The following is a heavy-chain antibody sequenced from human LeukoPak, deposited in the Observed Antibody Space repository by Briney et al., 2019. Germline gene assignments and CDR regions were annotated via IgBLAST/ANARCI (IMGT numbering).Heavy chain of an antibody. CDR2: ISYDGSNK. D-gene: IGHD1-26*01. J-gene: IGHJ4*02. CDR3: AKAESLGA. Sequence: GGSLRLSCAASGFTFSSYGMHWVRQAPGKGLEWVAVISYDGSNKYYADSVKGRFTISRDNSKNTLYLQMNSLRAEDTAVYYCAKAESLGAWGQGTLVTVSS. V-gene: IGHV3-30*18. CDR1: GFTFSSYG.